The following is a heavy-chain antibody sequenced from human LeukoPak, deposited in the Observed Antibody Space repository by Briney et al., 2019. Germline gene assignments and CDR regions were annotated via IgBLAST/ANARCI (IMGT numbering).Heavy chain of an antibody. V-gene: IGHV4-59*08. CDR1: GGSISDYY. CDR2: IYYSGST. Sequence: PPETLSLTCTASGGSISDYYWSWIRQPPGKGLEWIGYIYYSGSTNYNPSLKSRVTVSADTSKNQISLKLTSVTAADTAVYYCASHPGVAAADYWGQGTLVTVSS. CDR3: ASHPGVAAADY. D-gene: IGHD2-15*01. J-gene: IGHJ4*02.